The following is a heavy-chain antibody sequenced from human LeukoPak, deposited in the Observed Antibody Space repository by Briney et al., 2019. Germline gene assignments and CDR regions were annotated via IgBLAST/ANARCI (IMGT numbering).Heavy chain of an antibody. CDR3: ARAIAYCSGGSCYVGYFQH. CDR2: IKQDGSEK. Sequence: GGSLRLSCAASGFTLSSYWMSCVRQAPGRGLEWVANIKQDGSEKYYVDSVKGRFTISRDNAKNSLYLQMNSLRAEDTAVYYCARAIAYCSGGSCYVGYFQHWGQGTLVTVSS. V-gene: IGHV3-7*01. CDR1: GFTLSSYW. J-gene: IGHJ1*01. D-gene: IGHD2-15*01.